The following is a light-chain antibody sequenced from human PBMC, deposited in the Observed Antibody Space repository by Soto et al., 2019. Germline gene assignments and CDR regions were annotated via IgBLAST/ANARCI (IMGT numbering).Light chain of an antibody. Sequence: QSVLTQPPSVSEAPGQRVTISCTGSSSNIGAGYEAHWYQQVPGTAPKLLIYENNNRPSGVPDRFSGSKSGTSASLAITGLQAEDEDEYYCQSYDSSRSGYVFGTGTKLTVL. CDR2: ENN. J-gene: IGLJ1*01. CDR1: SSNIGAGYE. CDR3: QSYDSSRSGYV. V-gene: IGLV1-40*01.